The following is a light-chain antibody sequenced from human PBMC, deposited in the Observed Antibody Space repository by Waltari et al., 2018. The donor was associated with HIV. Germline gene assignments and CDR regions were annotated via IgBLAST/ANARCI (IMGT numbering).Light chain of an antibody. CDR2: VNN. J-gene: IGLJ3*02. CDR3: ETWDSSLSAWV. CDR1: SSNIGNNY. Sequence: QSVLTQPPSVSAAPGQKVTISCHGSSSNIGNNYLSWYQHLPGTAPNLLIYVNNKRPSGIPDRFSGSKSGTSATLGITGLQTRDDADDYCETWDSSLSAWVFGGGTKLTVL. V-gene: IGLV1-51*01.